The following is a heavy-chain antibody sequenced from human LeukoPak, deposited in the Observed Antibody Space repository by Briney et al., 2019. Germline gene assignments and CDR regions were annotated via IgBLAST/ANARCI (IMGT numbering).Heavy chain of an antibody. V-gene: IGHV4-34*01. CDR3: ARSRETEYYYDSSGYSHFNWFDP. CDR1: GESFSGYY. D-gene: IGHD3-22*01. J-gene: IGHJ5*02. CDR2: INHSGST. Sequence: SETLSLTCAVYGESFSGYYWSWIRQPPGKGLEWIGEINHSGSTNYNPSLKSRVTISVDTSKNQFSLKLSSVTAADTAVYYCARSRETEYYYDSSGYSHFNWFDPWGQGTLVTVSS.